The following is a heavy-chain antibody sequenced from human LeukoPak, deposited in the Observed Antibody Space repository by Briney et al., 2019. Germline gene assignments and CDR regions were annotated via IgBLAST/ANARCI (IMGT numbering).Heavy chain of an antibody. V-gene: IGHV1-2*02. CDR2: INPNSGGT. Sequence: ASVKVSCKASGYTFTGYYMNWVRKAPGQGLEWMGWINPNSGGTNYAQKFQGRVTMTRDTSISTAYMELIRLRSDDTAVYYCARVYHSGSGIYYPLDNWGQGTLATVSS. CDR1: GYTFTGYY. CDR3: ARVYHSGSGIYYPLDN. J-gene: IGHJ4*02. D-gene: IGHD3-10*01.